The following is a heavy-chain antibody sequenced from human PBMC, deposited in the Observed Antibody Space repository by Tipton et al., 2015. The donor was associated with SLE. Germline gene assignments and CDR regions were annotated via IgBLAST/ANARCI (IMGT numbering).Heavy chain of an antibody. CDR1: GGSISSGDYY. Sequence: LRLSCTVSGGSISSGDYYWSWIRQPPGKGLEYIGEINHRGSTNYNPSLKSRVTISVDTSKNQFSLKLTYVTAADTAVYYCVRGGGSSSGRWFDPWGRGTLVTVSS. CDR3: VRGGGSSSGRWFDP. D-gene: IGHD3-10*01. J-gene: IGHJ5*02. V-gene: IGHV4-39*07. CDR2: INHRGST.